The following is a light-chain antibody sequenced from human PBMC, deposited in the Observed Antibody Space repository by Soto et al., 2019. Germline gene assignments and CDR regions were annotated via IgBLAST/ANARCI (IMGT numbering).Light chain of an antibody. CDR3: QQRSNWQT. CDR2: DAS. Sequence: EIVLTQSPATLSLSPGERATLSCRASQSISSSLAWYQQKPGQAPRLLIYDASNRATGIPARFSGSGSGTDFTLTISSLEPEDFAFYYCQQRSNWQTFGQGTKVEIK. CDR1: QSISSS. J-gene: IGKJ1*01. V-gene: IGKV3-11*01.